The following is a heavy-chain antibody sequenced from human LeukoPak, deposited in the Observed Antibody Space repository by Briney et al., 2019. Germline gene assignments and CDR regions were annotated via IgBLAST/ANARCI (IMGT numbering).Heavy chain of an antibody. J-gene: IGHJ6*03. D-gene: IGHD5-24*01. V-gene: IGHV3-21*01. CDR1: GFTFSSYS. Sequence: NPGGSLRLSCAASGFTFSSYSMNWVRQAPGKGLEWVSSISSSSSYIYYADSVKGRFTISRDNAKNSLYLQMNSLRAEDTAVYYCARSQPPWEMATIWHYYYMDVWGKGTTVTISS. CDR2: ISSSSSYI. CDR3: ARSQPPWEMATIWHYYYMDV.